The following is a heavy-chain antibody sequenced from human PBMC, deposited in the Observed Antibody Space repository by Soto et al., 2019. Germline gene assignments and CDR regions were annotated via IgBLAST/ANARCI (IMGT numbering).Heavy chain of an antibody. CDR3: AKGRRTVTHSYYDGRFDY. J-gene: IGHJ4*02. V-gene: IGHV3-23*01. CDR2: ISGSGGST. CDR1: GFTFSSYA. Sequence: EVQLLESGGGLVQPGGSLRLSCAASGFTFSSYAMSWVRQAPGKGLEWVSAISGSGGSTYYADSVKGRFTISRDNSKNTLYLQMNSLRAEDTAVYYCAKGRRTVTHSYYDGRFDYWGQGTLVTVSS. D-gene: IGHD4-17*01.